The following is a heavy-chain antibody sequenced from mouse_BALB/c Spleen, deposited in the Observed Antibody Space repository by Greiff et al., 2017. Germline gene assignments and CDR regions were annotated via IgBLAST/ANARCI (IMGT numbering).Heavy chain of an antibody. Sequence: EVQGVESGGGLVKPGGSLKLSCAASGFTFSSYTMSWVRQTPEKRLEWVATISSGGSYTYYPDSVKGRFTISRDNAKNTLYLQMSSLKSEDTAMYYCTRDAHYYGSSSFAYWGQGTLVTVSA. CDR3: TRDAHYYGSSSFAY. CDR2: ISSGGSYT. J-gene: IGHJ3*01. CDR1: GFTFSSYT. D-gene: IGHD1-1*01. V-gene: IGHV5-6-4*01.